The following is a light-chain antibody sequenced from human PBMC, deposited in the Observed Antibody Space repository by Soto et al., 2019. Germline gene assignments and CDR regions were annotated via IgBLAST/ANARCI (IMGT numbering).Light chain of an antibody. CDR1: QSISSW. CDR2: DAS. J-gene: IGKJ1*01. CDR3: QQYNSSWT. V-gene: IGKV1-5*01. Sequence: IQLNQSPSTLSTSVGDRVTITCRASQSISSWLAWYQQKPGKAPKLLIYDASSLESGVPSRFSGSGSGTEFTLTISSLQPDDFATYYCQQYNSSWTFGQGTKVDI.